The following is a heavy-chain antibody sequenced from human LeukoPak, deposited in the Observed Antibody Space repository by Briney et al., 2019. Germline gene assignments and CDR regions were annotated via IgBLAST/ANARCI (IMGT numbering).Heavy chain of an antibody. CDR1: GGSISSYY. CDR3: ARDGGDDDIGLGMDV. D-gene: IGHD3-9*01. Sequence: SETLSLTCTVSGGSISSYYWSWIRQPPGKGLEWIGYIYYSGSTNYNPSLKSRVTISVNTSKNQFSLKLSSVTAADTAVYYCARDGGDDDIGLGMDVWGKGTTVTVSS. J-gene: IGHJ6*04. CDR2: IYYSGST. V-gene: IGHV4-59*01.